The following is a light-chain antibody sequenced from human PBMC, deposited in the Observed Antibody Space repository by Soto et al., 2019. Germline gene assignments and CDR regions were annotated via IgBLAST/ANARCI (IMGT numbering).Light chain of an antibody. Sequence: DVQMTQSPSTLSASVGDRVTITCRASQLVNSWLAWYQQKPGRDPKLLIYDATSLESGVPSRFSGSRSGTDITLTISSLQPDDSATYYCQQYNSYWTFGQGTRV. CDR3: QQYNSYWT. CDR1: QLVNSW. CDR2: DAT. V-gene: IGKV1-5*01. J-gene: IGKJ1*01.